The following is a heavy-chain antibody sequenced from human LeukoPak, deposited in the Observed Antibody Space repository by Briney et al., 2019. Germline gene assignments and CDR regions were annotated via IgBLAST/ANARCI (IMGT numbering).Heavy chain of an antibody. CDR3: VRDGGEDITTSSDY. CDR2: IYSAGST. D-gene: IGHD3-22*01. V-gene: IGHV3-66*01. J-gene: IGHJ4*02. Sequence: GGSLRLSCTASGFTVNTNYMSWVRQAPGKGLEWVSVIYSAGSTYYPDSVKGRFTISRDNSKNTLYLQMNNLRAEDTAVYFCVRDGGEDITTSSDYWGQGTLVTVSS. CDR1: GFTVNTNY.